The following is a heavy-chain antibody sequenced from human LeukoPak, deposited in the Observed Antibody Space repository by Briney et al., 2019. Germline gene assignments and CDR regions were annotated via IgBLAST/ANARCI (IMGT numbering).Heavy chain of an antibody. J-gene: IGHJ4*02. V-gene: IGHV1-69*05. CDR1: GGTFSSYA. CDR3: ARGRYYGSGSYIY. Sequence: SVKVSCMASGGTFSSYAISWVRQAPGQGLEWMGRIIPIFGTANYAQKFQGRVTITTDESTSTAYMELSSLRSEDTAVYYCARGRYYGSGSYIYWGQGTLVTVSS. CDR2: IIPIFGTA. D-gene: IGHD3-10*01.